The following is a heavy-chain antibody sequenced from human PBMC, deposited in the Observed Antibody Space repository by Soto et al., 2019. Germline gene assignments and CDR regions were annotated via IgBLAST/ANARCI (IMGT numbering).Heavy chain of an antibody. D-gene: IGHD6-6*01. CDR2: ISSSSSTI. V-gene: IGHV3-48*01. CDR3: ARDGAGIAARRLNHPYYYMDV. CDR1: GFTFSSYS. J-gene: IGHJ6*03. Sequence: GGSLRLSCAASGFTFSSYSMNWVRQAPGKGLEWVSYISSSSSTIYYADSVKGRFTISRDNAKNSLYLQMNSLRAEDTAVYYCARDGAGIAARRLNHPYYYMDVWGKGTTVTVSS.